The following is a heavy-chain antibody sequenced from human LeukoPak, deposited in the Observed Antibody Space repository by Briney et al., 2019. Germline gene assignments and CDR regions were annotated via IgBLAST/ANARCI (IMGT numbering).Heavy chain of an antibody. CDR3: ARAVAGPAGEYYFDY. D-gene: IGHD6-19*01. CDR1: GFTFSRYS. CDR2: ISSSSNYI. J-gene: IGHJ4*02. V-gene: IGHV3-21*01. Sequence: SEGSLRLSCAASGFTFSRYSMNWVRQAPGKGLEWVSSISSSSNYIYYADSLKVRFTISRDNAANPLFLQMNSLRAEDTALYYCARAVAGPAGEYYFDYWGQGTLVTVSS.